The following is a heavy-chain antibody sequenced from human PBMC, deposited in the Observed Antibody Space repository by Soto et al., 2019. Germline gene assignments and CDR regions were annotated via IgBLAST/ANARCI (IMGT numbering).Heavy chain of an antibody. CDR2: IYHSGST. CDR1: GGSISSSNW. J-gene: IGHJ4*02. D-gene: IGHD3-3*01. CDR3: ARLYDFWSGYSPDYFDY. Sequence: PSETLSLTCAVSGGSISSSNWWSWVRQPPGKGLEWIGEIYHSGSTNYNPSLKSRVTISVDKSKNQFSLKLSSVTAADTAVYYCARLYDFWSGYSPDYFDYWGQGTLVTVSS. V-gene: IGHV4-4*02.